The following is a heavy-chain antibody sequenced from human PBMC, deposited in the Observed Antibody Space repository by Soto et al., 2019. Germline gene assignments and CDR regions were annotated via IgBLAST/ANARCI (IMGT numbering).Heavy chain of an antibody. Sequence: SETLSLTCTVSGGSISSGDYYWSWIRQPPGKGLEWIGYIYYSGSTYYNPSLKSRVTISVDTSKNQFSLKLSSVTAADTAVYYCARDQGLSERYYYCGMDGGGQGTTVTVPS. CDR2: IYYSGST. J-gene: IGHJ6*02. D-gene: IGHD3-16*02. V-gene: IGHV4-30-4*01. CDR3: ARDQGLSERYYYCGMDG. CDR1: GGSISSGDYY.